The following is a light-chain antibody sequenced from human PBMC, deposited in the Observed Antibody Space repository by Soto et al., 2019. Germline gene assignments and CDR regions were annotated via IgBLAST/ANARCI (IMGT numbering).Light chain of an antibody. CDR2: DTS. Sequence: PGARATLSCRASQSVTSYLAWYQQKPGQAPRLLIYDTSNRATGIPARFSGSASGTDFTLTISSLEPEDFAVYYCQLRSFPITFGQGTRLEIK. CDR1: QSVTSY. CDR3: QLRSFPIT. V-gene: IGKV3-11*01. J-gene: IGKJ5*01.